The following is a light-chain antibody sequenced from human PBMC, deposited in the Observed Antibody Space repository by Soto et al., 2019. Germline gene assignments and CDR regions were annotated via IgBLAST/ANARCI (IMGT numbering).Light chain of an antibody. Sequence: EIVLTQSPTTLSLSPGERATLSCRASQRISTYLAWYQQKPGQSPMLLIYDASNRATGLPARISGSGSGPDFTLIISSIAHDDFAGYYCQQRSDWPLTFCGGTKVEIK. J-gene: IGKJ4*01. CDR1: QRISTY. V-gene: IGKV3-11*01. CDR3: QQRSDWPLT. CDR2: DAS.